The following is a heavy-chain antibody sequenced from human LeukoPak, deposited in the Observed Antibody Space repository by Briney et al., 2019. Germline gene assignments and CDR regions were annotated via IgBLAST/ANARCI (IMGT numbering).Heavy chain of an antibody. V-gene: IGHV1-18*01. CDR3: ARDPTNTSGRYAYFDY. J-gene: IGHJ4*02. CDR2: ISGYNGDT. Sequence: PGASVRLSCKTFGYTFTHHGFSWVRQAPGQGLEWMGWISGYNGDTHYAQNFQGRVTLTSDTSTSTVYMELRSLRSDDTAVYYCARDPTNTSGRYAYFDYWGQGALVTVSS. CDR1: GYTFTHHG. D-gene: IGHD6-19*01.